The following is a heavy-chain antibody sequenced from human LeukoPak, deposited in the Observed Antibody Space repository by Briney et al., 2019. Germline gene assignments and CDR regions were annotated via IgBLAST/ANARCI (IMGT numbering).Heavy chain of an antibody. Sequence: SETLSLTCTVSGGSISSSSYYWGWIRQPPGKGLEWIGSIYYSGSTYYNPSLKSRVTISVDTSKSQFSLKLSSVTAADTAVYYCARRLAARYYYYYMDVWGKGTTVTVSS. J-gene: IGHJ6*03. CDR1: GGSISSSSYY. CDR2: IYYSGST. D-gene: IGHD6-6*01. CDR3: ARRLAARYYYYYMDV. V-gene: IGHV4-39*07.